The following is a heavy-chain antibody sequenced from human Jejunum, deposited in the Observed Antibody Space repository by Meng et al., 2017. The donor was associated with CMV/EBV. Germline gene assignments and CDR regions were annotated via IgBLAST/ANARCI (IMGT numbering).Heavy chain of an antibody. CDR2: IKGKTDGGTT. CDR3: SAGRIRYFDWLLSRVDY. J-gene: IGHJ4*02. V-gene: IGHV3-15*01. Sequence: AWMSWVRQAPGKGLEWVGHIKGKTDGGTTDYTAPVKGRFTISRDDSKNTLYLQMNSLKTEDTAVYYCSAGRIRYFDWLLSRVDYWGQGTLVTVSS. CDR1: AW. D-gene: IGHD3-9*01.